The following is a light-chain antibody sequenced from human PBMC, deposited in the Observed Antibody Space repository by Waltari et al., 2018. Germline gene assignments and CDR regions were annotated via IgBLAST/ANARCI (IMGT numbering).Light chain of an antibody. CDR1: QSVTIN. CDR3: QKYNKWPLT. J-gene: IGKJ4*01. V-gene: IGKV3-15*01. Sequence: SSRASQSVTINLAWYKQKRGQAPRLLFYGASTRATGIPARFSGSGPGNEFSLPLHSLQSDDFAVYYCQKYNKWPLTFGGGSKVEIK. CDR2: GAS.